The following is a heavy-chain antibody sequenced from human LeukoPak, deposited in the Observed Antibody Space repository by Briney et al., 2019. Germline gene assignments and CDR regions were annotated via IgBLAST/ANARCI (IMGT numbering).Heavy chain of an antibody. CDR2: IYYSGST. J-gene: IGHJ4*02. CDR3: ASQETDTAMAVFDY. CDR1: GGSISSYY. V-gene: IGHV4-59*08. Sequence: SETLSLTCTVSGGSISSYYWSWLRQPPGKGLEWIGYIYYSGSTNYNPSLKSRVTISVDTSKNQFSLKLSSVTAADTAVYYCASQETDTAMAVFDYWGQGTLVTVSS. D-gene: IGHD5-18*01.